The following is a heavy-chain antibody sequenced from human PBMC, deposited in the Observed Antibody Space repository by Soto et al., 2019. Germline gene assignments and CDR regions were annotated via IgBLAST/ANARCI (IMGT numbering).Heavy chain of an antibody. CDR3: MTHAVIYSRGH. J-gene: IGHJ4*02. D-gene: IGHD6-25*01. CDR2: IKTVTDGGTT. CDR1: GFTFSNYW. V-gene: IGHV3-15*01. Sequence: VQLVESGGGLAKPGGSLRLSCAASGFTFSNYWMNWVRQAPGKGLEWVARIKTVTDGGTTDYAAPVKGRFFISRDDSKSTLYLQMNSLKTEDTAIYYCMTHAVIYSRGHWGQGTLVTVAS.